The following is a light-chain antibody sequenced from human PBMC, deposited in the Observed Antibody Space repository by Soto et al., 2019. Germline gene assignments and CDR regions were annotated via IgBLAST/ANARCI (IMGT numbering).Light chain of an antibody. CDR1: SSNIGTNF. J-gene: IGLJ2*01. V-gene: IGLV1-47*02. CDR2: SNS. CDR3: SAWDDSLSGVL. Sequence: QSVLTQPPSASATPGQRVSISCSGSSSNIGTNFVSWFQQLPGTAPKLLIYSNSQRPSGVPDRFSGSKSGTSASLAISGLRSEDEADYYCSAWDDSLSGVLFGGGTQLTVL.